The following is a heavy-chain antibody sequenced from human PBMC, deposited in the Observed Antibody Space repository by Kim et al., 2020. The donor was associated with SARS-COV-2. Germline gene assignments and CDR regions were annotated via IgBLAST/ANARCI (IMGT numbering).Heavy chain of an antibody. D-gene: IGHD5-12*01. J-gene: IGHJ4*02. V-gene: IGHV1-18*01. Sequence: LQGRVTMTTDTSTSTAYMELRSLRSDDTAVYYCARRSASSGYSGYRLFDYWGQGTLVTVSS. CDR3: ARRSASSGYSGYRLFDY.